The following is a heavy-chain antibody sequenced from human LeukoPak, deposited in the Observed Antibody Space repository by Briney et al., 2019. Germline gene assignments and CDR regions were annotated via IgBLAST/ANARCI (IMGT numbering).Heavy chain of an antibody. D-gene: IGHD2-15*01. J-gene: IGHJ4*02. V-gene: IGHV3-53*01. CDR1: GFTVSSNY. Sequence: PGGSLRLSCAASGFTVSSNYMSWVRQAPGKGLEWVSVIYGGGGTYYADSVMGRFTISRDNSKNTLFLQMSSLRAEGTAVYYCARDTGGPADYWGQGTLVTVSS. CDR2: IYGGGGT. CDR3: ARDTGGPADY.